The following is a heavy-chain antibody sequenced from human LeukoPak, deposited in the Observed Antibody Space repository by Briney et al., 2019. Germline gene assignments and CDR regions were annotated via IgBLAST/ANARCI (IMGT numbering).Heavy chain of an antibody. CDR1: GYTFTSYY. D-gene: IGHD6-19*01. V-gene: IGHV1-46*01. CDR2: INPSGGST. CDR3: ARVGAVAGTLDYYYMDV. Sequence: ASVEVSCKASGYTFTSYYMHWVRQAPGQGLEWMGIINPSGGSTSYAQKFQGRVTMTRDTSTSTVYMELSSLRSEDTAVYYCARVGAVAGTLDYYYMDVWGKGTTVTVSS. J-gene: IGHJ6*03.